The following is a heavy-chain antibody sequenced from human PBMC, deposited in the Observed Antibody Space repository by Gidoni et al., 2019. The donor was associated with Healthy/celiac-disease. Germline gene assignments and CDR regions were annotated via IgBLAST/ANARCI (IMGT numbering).Heavy chain of an antibody. CDR2: IYPGDSDT. D-gene: IGHD3-22*01. CDR1: GYSFTSYW. CDR3: ARFRERYYYDSSGTLDY. J-gene: IGHJ4*02. V-gene: IGHV5-51*01. Sequence: EVQLVQSGAAVKKPGESLKISCKGSGYSFTSYWIGWVRQMPGKGLEWMGIIYPGDSDTRYSPSFQGQVTISADKSISTAYLQWSSLKASDTAMYYCARFRERYYYDSSGTLDYWGQGTLVTVSS.